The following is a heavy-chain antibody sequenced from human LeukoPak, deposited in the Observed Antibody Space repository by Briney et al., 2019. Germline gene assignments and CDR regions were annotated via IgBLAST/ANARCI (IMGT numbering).Heavy chain of an antibody. CDR2: IYTSGST. Sequence: SATLSLTCTVSGGSTSSYNWNWIRQPGGKGLEWIGRIYTSGSTNYNPSLKSRVTMSVDTSKNQSSLKLSSVTAADTAVYYCAREVGQYSSGWLSSEYYFDYWGQGTLVTVSS. J-gene: IGHJ4*02. CDR1: GGSTSSYN. D-gene: IGHD6-19*01. V-gene: IGHV4-4*07. CDR3: AREVGQYSSGWLSSEYYFDY.